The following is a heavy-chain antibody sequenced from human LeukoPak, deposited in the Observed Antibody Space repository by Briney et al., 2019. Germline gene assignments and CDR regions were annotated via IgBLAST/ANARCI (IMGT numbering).Heavy chain of an antibody. V-gene: IGHV4-39*02. D-gene: IGHD1-26*01. CDR3: ARDRREGFDY. CDR1: GGSISSSSYY. J-gene: IGHJ4*02. CDR2: IYYSGST. Sequence: SETLSLTCTVSGGSISSSSYYWGWIRQPPGKGLEWIGSIYYSGSTYYNPSLKSRVTISVDTSKNQFSLKLSSVTAADTAVYYCARDRREGFDYWGQGTLVTVSS.